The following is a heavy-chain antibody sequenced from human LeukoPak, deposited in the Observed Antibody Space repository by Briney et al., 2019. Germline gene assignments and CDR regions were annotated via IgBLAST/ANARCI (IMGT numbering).Heavy chain of an antibody. D-gene: IGHD6-13*01. CDR3: ARAPGYSSSWHDY. J-gene: IGHJ4*02. V-gene: IGHV4-59*01. CDR1: GGSISSYY. Sequence: SEALSLTCNVSGGSISSYYWSWIRQPPGKGLEWIGYIYYSGSTNYNPSLKSRVTISVDTSKNQFSLKLSSVTAADTAVYYCARAPGYSSSWHDYWGQGTLVTVSS. CDR2: IYYSGST.